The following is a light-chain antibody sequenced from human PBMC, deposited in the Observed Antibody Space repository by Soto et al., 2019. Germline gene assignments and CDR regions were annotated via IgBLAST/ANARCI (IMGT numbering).Light chain of an antibody. CDR1: QSVSNN. CDR3: QQYNNWPPIT. V-gene: IGKV3-15*01. CDR2: YAS. J-gene: IGKJ5*01. Sequence: EIMMTQSPATLSVSPGERATLSCRASQSVSNNVAWYQQKPGQAPRLLIYYASTRATGIPARFSGSGSGTEFTLTISSLQSEDFALYYCQQYNNWPPITCGPGTRLEIK.